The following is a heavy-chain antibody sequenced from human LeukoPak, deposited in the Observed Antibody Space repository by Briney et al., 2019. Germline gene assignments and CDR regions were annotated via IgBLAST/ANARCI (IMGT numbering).Heavy chain of an antibody. D-gene: IGHD1-26*01. V-gene: IGHV3-21*01. Sequence: GGSLRLSCAASGLTFNRYRVYWLRQAPGKGLEWVSSISSSGTYISYADSVKGRFTISRDYAENSVFLQMNSLRVEDTALYYCARDTGTYLGLVDYWGQGTLVTVSS. J-gene: IGHJ4*02. CDR3: ARDTGTYLGLVDY. CDR1: GLTFNRYR. CDR2: ISSSGTYI.